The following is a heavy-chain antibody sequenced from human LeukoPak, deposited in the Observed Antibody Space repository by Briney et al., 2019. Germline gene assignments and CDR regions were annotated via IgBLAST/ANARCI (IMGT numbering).Heavy chain of an antibody. Sequence: SQTLSLTCTVSGGSISSGDYYWNWIRQPPGKGLEWIGYIYYSGSTYYNPSLKSRVTISVDPSKNQSSLELSSVTAADTGVYYCARDLALVRGVLGYWGQGTLVTVSS. CDR1: GGSISSGDYY. CDR2: IYYSGST. V-gene: IGHV4-30-4*01. D-gene: IGHD3-10*01. J-gene: IGHJ4*02. CDR3: ARDLALVRGVLGY.